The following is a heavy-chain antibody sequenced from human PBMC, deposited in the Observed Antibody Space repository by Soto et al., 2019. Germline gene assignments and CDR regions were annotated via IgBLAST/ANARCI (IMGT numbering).Heavy chain of an antibody. CDR3: ARSQGSSTSLEIYYYYDYGMDV. CDR2: IIPIADTT. D-gene: IGHD2-2*01. J-gene: IGHJ6*02. V-gene: IGHV1-69*01. CDR1: GGTFSSYA. Sequence: QVQLVQSGAEVKKPGSSVKVSCKASGGTFSSYAISWVRQAPGQGLEWMGGIIPIADTTNYAQKFQGRLTNTEDESTSTAYMELSSLRSEDTAVYYCARSQGSSTSLEIYYYYDYGMDVWGQGTRVTVSS.